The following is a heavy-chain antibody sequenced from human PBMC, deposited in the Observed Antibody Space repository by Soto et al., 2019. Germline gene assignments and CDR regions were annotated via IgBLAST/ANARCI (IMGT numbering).Heavy chain of an antibody. J-gene: IGHJ6*02. D-gene: IGHD3-22*01. CDR1: GYTLTELS. Sequence: ASVKVYCKVSGYTLTELSMHWVRQAPGKGLEWMGGFDPEDGETIYAQKFQGRVTMTEDTSTDTAYMELSSLRSEDTAVYYCATKGLYYYDSSGRNYYGMDVWGQGTTVTVSS. CDR2: FDPEDGET. V-gene: IGHV1-24*01. CDR3: ATKGLYYYDSSGRNYYGMDV.